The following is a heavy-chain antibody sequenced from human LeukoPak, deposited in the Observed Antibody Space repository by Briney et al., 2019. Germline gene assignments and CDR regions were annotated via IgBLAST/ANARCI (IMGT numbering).Heavy chain of an antibody. V-gene: IGHV5-51*01. Sequence: GESLKISCKGSGYSFTTYWIGWVRQMPGKGLEWMGIIYPGDSDTRYSPSFQGQVTISADKSISTAYLQWSSLKASDTAMYYCARSAAEGYCSGGSCYSDYWGQGTLVTVSS. CDR1: GYSFTTYW. CDR2: IYPGDSDT. CDR3: ARSAAEGYCSGGSCYSDY. J-gene: IGHJ4*02. D-gene: IGHD2-15*01.